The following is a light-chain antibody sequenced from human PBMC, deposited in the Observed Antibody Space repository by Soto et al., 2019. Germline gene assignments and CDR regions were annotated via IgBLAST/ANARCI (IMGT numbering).Light chain of an antibody. CDR3: QQRSNWPTIT. V-gene: IGKV3-11*01. J-gene: IGKJ5*01. CDR2: DAS. CDR1: QSVSSY. Sequence: EIVLTQSPATLSLSPGERATLSCRASQSVSSYLAWYQQKPGQAPRLLIYDASNRATGIPARFSGSGSGTDFTLTISSLEPEDFAVYYGQQRSNWPTITFGQGTRLEI.